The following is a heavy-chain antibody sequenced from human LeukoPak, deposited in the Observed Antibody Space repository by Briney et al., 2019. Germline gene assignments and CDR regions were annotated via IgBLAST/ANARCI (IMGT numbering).Heavy chain of an antibody. V-gene: IGHV1-2*02. Sequence: ASVLVFCRASGYAFIGCYMWWWLQDPGEGVVGMGWFNPNSGGTNYAQKFQGRVTMTRDTSISTAYIELSRLRPDDTAVYYCARSPTVVVVAATEADFDHWGQGTLVTVSS. J-gene: IGHJ4*02. CDR2: FNPNSGGT. CDR1: GYAFIGCY. D-gene: IGHD2-15*01. CDR3: ARSPTVVVVAATEADFDH.